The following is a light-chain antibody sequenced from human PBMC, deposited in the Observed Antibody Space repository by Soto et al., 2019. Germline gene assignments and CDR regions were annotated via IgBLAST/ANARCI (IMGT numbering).Light chain of an antibody. Sequence: QSVLTQPPSASGTPGQRVSISCSGSDSNIGRNSVYWYHQLPGAAPRLLISRNNQRPSGVPDRFSGSKSGTSASLAISGLRPEDEAEYYCAAWDDSLNGPVLFGGGTKLTVL. V-gene: IGLV1-47*01. CDR1: DSNIGRNS. CDR2: RNN. CDR3: AAWDDSLNGPVL. J-gene: IGLJ2*01.